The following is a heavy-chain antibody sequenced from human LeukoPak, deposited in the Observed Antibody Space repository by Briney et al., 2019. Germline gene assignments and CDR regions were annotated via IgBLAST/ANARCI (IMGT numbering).Heavy chain of an antibody. CDR3: ANADYDMAFDL. Sequence: KPSETLSLTCTVSGVSISSGGYYWSWIRQHPGKGLEWIGYIYYSGSTDYNPSLKSRFTMSVDTSKNQFSLKLSSVTAADTAVYYCANADYDMAFDLWGQGTMVTVSS. V-gene: IGHV4-31*03. J-gene: IGHJ3*01. D-gene: IGHD3-9*01. CDR1: GVSISSGGYY. CDR2: IYYSGST.